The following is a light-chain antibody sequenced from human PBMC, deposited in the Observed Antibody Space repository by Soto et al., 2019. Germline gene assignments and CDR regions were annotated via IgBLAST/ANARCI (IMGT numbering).Light chain of an antibody. CDR3: QQYGTSEII. CDR2: ETS. V-gene: IGKV3-20*01. J-gene: IGKJ5*01. CDR1: QSLTNSI. Sequence: ALTPTPPSPTLIVGVRATTHSRASQSLTNSIIAWYQQRPGQAPRRLIYETSSRASGIPDRFSGSGSGTDFTLTISRRETEDFAVFYCQQYGTSEIIFGQGTRLEI.